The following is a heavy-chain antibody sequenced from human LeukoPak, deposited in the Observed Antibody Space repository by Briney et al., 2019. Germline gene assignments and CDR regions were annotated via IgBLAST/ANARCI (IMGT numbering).Heavy chain of an antibody. CDR3: ARVDDSSGYYYSDAFDI. J-gene: IGHJ3*02. D-gene: IGHD3-22*01. CDR2: IYSGGST. CDR1: GFTVSSNY. V-gene: IGHV3-53*01. Sequence: QSGGSLRLSCAASGFTVSSNYMSWVRQAPGKGLEWVSVIYSGGSTYYADSVKGRFTISRDNAKNSLYLQMNSLRAEDTAVYYCARVDDSSGYYYSDAFDIWGQGTMVTVSS.